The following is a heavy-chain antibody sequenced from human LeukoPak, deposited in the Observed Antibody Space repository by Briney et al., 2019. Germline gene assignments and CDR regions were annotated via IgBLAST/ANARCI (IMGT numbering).Heavy chain of an antibody. Sequence: PGGSLRLSCAASGFTVSTNYMNWVRQAPGKGLEWVSVVYSGGATYHADSVKGRFTISRDNSKNTLYLQMSSLRAEDTAVYYCARGGYSSGWYRDWGQGTLVTVFS. V-gene: IGHV3-53*01. CDR3: ARGGYSSGWYRD. CDR1: GFTVSTNY. D-gene: IGHD6-19*01. CDR2: VYSGGAT. J-gene: IGHJ4*02.